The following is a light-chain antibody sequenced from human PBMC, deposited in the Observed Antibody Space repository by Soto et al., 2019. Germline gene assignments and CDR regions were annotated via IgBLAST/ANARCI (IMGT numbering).Light chain of an antibody. V-gene: IGKV1-5*03. J-gene: IGKJ2*01. CDR2: KAS. CDR1: QSVNSW. CDR3: QQYNSYSQYT. Sequence: DIQMTQSPATLSASVGDRVTITCRASQSVNSWLAWYQQKPGEAPKPLIYKASSLESGVPSRFSGSGSGTEFTLIISCLQPDDFATYYCQQYNSYSQYTFGQGTKLEIK.